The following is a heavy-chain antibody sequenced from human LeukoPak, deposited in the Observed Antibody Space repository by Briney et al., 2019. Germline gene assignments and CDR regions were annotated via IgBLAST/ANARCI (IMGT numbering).Heavy chain of an antibody. V-gene: IGHV3-7*01. CDR1: GLTFRTHW. J-gene: IGHJ4*02. D-gene: IGHD3-22*01. Sequence: GGSLRLSCAASGLTFRTHWMNWVRQAPGKGLEWVANIKPDGSETYYVDSVKGRFTVTRDNAQSSLHLQMDNLRAEDTAVYYCARDSGPYYYDSIDYWGQGTLVTVSS. CDR3: ARDSGPYYYDSIDY. CDR2: IKPDGSET.